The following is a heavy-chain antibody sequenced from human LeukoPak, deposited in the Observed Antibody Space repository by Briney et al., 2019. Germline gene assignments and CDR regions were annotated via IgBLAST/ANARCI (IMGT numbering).Heavy chain of an antibody. CDR2: IKQDGSEK. V-gene: IGHV3-7*01. J-gene: IGHJ4*02. Sequence: PGGSLRLSCAASGFASSNYAVTWVRQAPGKGLEWVANIKQDGSEKYYVDSVKGRFTISRDNAKNSLYLQMNSLRAEDTAVYYCARARCTNGVCYTQDYYFDYWGQGTLVTVSS. CDR1: GFASSNYA. CDR3: ARARCTNGVCYTQDYYFDY. D-gene: IGHD2-8*01.